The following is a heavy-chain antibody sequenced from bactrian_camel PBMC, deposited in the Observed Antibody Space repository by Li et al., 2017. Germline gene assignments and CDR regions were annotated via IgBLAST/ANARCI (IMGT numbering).Heavy chain of an antibody. J-gene: IGHJ4*01. CDR3: AADTVPAAGREYNY. CDR2: VAKGIATT. D-gene: IGHD6*01. CDR1: GFTASSYA. V-gene: IGHV3S40*01. Sequence: QLVESGGGSVQVGGSLRLSCAASGFTASSYAMSWVRQAPGKGLEWVSTVAKGIATTYYADSVKGQFTISRDNAKNTVYQQMNSLKPEDTAVYFCAADTVPAAGREYNYWGQGTQVTVS.